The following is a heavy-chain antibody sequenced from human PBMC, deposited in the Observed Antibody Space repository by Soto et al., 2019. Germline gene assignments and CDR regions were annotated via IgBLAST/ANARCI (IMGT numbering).Heavy chain of an antibody. CDR1: GGSVNTYY. D-gene: IGHD2-2*01. CDR3: ARASSTNWTYFFDY. V-gene: IGHV4-59*02. J-gene: IGHJ4*02. Sequence: SETLSLTFTVSGGSVNTYYWSWIRQPPGKALEWVGHISFSGYTNYNPSLQSRVTISVHSSKSQFSLKLSSVTAADTAVYYCARASSTNWTYFFDYWGQGALVTVSS. CDR2: ISFSGYT.